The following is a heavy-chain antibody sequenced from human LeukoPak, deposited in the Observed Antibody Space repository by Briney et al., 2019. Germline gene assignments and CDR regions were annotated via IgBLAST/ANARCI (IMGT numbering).Heavy chain of an antibody. V-gene: IGHV3-7*01. CDR1: GFTFSDCW. J-gene: IGHJ4*02. D-gene: IGHD6-19*01. CDR3: ARTTVAGTIEY. Sequence: PGGSLRLSCAASGFTFSDCWMSWVRQAPGKGLEWVANVKQHGSEKYYVDSVKGRFTIFRDDAKNSLYLQMNSLRAEDTAVYYCARTTVAGTIEYWGQGTLVTVSS. CDR2: VKQHGSEK.